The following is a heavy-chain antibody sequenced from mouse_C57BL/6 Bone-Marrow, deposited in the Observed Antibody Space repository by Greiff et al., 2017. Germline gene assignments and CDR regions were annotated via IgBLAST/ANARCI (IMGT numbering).Heavy chain of an antibody. Sequence: QVQLQQSGAELVRPGASVTLSCKASGYTFTDYEMHWVKQTPVHGLEWIGAIDPETGGTAYNQKFKGKAILTADKSSSTAYMELRSLASEDSAVYYCTRQLRLAAGFADWGQGTLVTVAA. J-gene: IGHJ3*01. CDR3: TRQLRLAAGFAD. CDR2: IDPETGGT. V-gene: IGHV1-15*01. D-gene: IGHD3-2*02. CDR1: GYTFTDYE.